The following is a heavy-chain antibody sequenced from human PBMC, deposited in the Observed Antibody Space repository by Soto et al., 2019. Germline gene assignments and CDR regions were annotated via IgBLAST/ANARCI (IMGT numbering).Heavy chain of an antibody. D-gene: IGHD2-15*01. J-gene: IGHJ4*02. CDR3: ARPLAGQTVVGFAQ. CDR1: GDSITSNNFY. V-gene: IGHV4-39*01. Sequence: QLQLQESGPGLVRPSETLSLTCTVSGDSITSNNFYWGWIRQAPGLGREWIGSSSHGGSTYYNPSLKSRVTVSVDTSKNQYSLRLSSVTAADTAVYFCARPLAGQTVVGFAQWGQGTLVTVSS. CDR2: SSHGGST.